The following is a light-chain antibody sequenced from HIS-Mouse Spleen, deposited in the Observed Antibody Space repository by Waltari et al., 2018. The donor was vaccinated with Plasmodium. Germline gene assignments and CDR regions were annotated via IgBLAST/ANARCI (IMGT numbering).Light chain of an antibody. CDR1: SGPSSYA. CDR3: QTWGTGMGV. J-gene: IGLJ2*01. CDR2: LNSAGSH. V-gene: IGLV4-69*01. Sequence: QLVLTQSPSASASLGASVKLTCTLSSGPSSYAIAWHQQQPEKGPRYLMKLNSAGSHSKGDGIPDRFSGSSSGAERYLTISSLQSEDEADYYCQTWGTGMGVFGGGTKLTVL.